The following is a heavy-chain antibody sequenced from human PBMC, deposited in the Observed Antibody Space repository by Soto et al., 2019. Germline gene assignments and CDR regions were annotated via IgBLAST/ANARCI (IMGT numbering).Heavy chain of an antibody. CDR1: GYTFTSYA. CDR3: ARGASGYALIYYFDY. D-gene: IGHD5-12*01. J-gene: IGHJ4*02. CDR2: INAGNGNT. V-gene: IGHV1-3*01. Sequence: ASVKVSCKASGYTFTSYAMHWVRQAPGQRLEWMGWINAGNGNTKYSQKFQGRVTITRDTSASTAYMELSSLRSEDTAVYYCARGASGYALIYYFDYWGQGTLVTVSS.